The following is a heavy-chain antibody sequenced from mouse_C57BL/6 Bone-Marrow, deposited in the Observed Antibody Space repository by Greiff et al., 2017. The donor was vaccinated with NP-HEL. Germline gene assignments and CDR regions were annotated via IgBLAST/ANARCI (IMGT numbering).Heavy chain of an antibody. D-gene: IGHD1-1*01. CDR3: ERGELLQFPVDY. CDR2: IDPSDSET. V-gene: IGHV1-52*01. Sequence: QVQLQQPGAELVRPGSSVKLSCKSSGYTFTSYWMHWVKQRPIQGLEWIGNIDPSDSETPYNQKFKDKATLTVDKTSSTDYMQLSRLTSESSEVYDCERGELLQFPVDYWGQRTSVTVST. J-gene: IGHJ4*01. CDR1: GYTFTSYW.